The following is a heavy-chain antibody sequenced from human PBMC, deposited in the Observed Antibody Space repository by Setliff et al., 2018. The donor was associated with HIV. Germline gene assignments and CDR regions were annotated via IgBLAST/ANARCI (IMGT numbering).Heavy chain of an antibody. CDR3: ARLGGICSGGSCTALAYTMDV. J-gene: IGHJ6*02. Sequence: GESLKISCKGSGYSFNTYWIGWVRQRPGKGLEWMGIIYPGDSETRYSPSFQGQVTISADKSISTAYLQCSSLKASDTAMYYCARLGGICSGGSCTALAYTMDVWGQGTTVTVSS. CDR1: GYSFNTYW. CDR2: IYPGDSET. V-gene: IGHV5-51*01. D-gene: IGHD2-15*01.